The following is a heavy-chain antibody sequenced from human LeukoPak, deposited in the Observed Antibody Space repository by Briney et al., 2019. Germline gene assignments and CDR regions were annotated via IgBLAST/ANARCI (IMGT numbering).Heavy chain of an antibody. V-gene: IGHV4-59*04. CDR2: IYNTGRN. CDR1: GGSISNYC. CDR3: ARRTGDSNGRWFDP. Sequence: SETLSLTCTVSGGSISNYCWSWIRQPPGKGLEWIGSIYNTGRNYENPSLQSRVTLSVDTSKNQFSLKLRSVTAADTAVYYCARRTGDSNGRWFDPWGQGTLVTVSS. D-gene: IGHD2-21*02. J-gene: IGHJ5*02.